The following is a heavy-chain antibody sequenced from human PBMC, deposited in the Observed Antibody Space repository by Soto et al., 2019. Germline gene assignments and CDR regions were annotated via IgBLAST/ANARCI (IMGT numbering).Heavy chain of an antibody. CDR1: GFTVSSHY. Sequence: EVQLVESGGGLVQPGGSLRLSCAASGFTVSSHYMSWVRQAPGKGLEWVSVIYSGGSTYYTDSVKGRFTNSRDNSKNTLLLQRNSLRAEDTAVYYCARDYYGCNSRYFDLWGRGTLVTVSS. D-gene: IGHD3-16*01. J-gene: IGHJ2*01. V-gene: IGHV3-66*01. CDR2: IYSGGST. CDR3: ARDYYGCNSRYFDL.